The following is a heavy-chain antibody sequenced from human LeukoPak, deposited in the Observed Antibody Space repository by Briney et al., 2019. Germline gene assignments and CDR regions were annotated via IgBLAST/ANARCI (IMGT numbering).Heavy chain of an antibody. CDR1: GFTFSSCD. CDR3: AKPQYSHSSTWYYFEY. J-gene: IGHJ4*02. Sequence: GSSLRLSCAASGFTFSSCDVTWVPQSPEKGLECVTDISNTGDSTYYADSVKGRFTLSRDNSKNTLSLQMNSLRAEDTAVYYCAKPQYSHSSTWYYFEYWGQGTLVTVSS. CDR2: ISNTGDST. V-gene: IGHV3-23*01. D-gene: IGHD6-13*01.